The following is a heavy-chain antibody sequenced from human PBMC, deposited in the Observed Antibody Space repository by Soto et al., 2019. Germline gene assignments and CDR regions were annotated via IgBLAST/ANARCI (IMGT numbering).Heavy chain of an antibody. V-gene: IGHV3-66*01. J-gene: IGHJ5*02. D-gene: IGHD1-20*01. CDR2: IYAGGSI. CDR1: GITVSTNY. CDR3: ARGSTQITPS. Sequence: EVQLVESGGGLVQPGGSLRLSCTASGITVSTNYMSWVRQAPGKGLEWVSVIYAGGSIYYADSVKGRFTISRDISKNTLYLQMNSLTTEDTAVYYCARGSTQITPSWGRGTLVTVSS.